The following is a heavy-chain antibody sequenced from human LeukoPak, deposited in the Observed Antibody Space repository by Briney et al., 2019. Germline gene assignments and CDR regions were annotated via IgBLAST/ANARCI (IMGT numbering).Heavy chain of an antibody. V-gene: IGHV4-34*01. CDR2: INHNGST. D-gene: IGHD2-2*01. Sequence: SETLSLTCAVYGGSFSGYYWSWIRQPPGKGLKWIGEINHNGSTNYNPSLKSRVTISVDTSKNQFSLKLSSVTAADTAVYYCARARETYHFDYWGQGTLVTVSS. CDR1: GGSFSGYY. CDR3: ARARETYHFDY. J-gene: IGHJ4*02.